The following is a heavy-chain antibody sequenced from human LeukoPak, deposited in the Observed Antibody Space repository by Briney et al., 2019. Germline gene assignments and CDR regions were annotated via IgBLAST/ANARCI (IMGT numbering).Heavy chain of an antibody. CDR2: IYYSGST. J-gene: IGHJ3*02. V-gene: IGHV4-59*01. CDR3: ARPLNNGWYSAFDI. D-gene: IGHD6-19*01. Sequence: SETLSLTCTVSGGSISSFYWSWIRQPPGKGLGWIGYIYYSGSTNYNPSLKSRVTISVDTSKNQFSLKVSSVTAADTAVYYCARPLNNGWYSAFDIWGQGTMVAVSS. CDR1: GGSISSFY.